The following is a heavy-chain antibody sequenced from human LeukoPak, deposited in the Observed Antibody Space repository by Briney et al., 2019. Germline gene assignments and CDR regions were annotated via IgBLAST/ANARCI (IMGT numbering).Heavy chain of an antibody. CDR2: INSDGSST. J-gene: IGHJ4*02. CDR3: ARGRGRPDTVYFDY. V-gene: IGHV3-74*01. Sequence: PGGSLRLSCAASGFTFSSYWMHWVRQAPGKGLVWVSRINSDGSSTSYADSVKGRFTISRDNAKNTLYLQMNSLRAEDTAVYYCARGRGRPDTVYFDYWGQGTLVTVSS. D-gene: IGHD2-15*01. CDR1: GFTFSSYW.